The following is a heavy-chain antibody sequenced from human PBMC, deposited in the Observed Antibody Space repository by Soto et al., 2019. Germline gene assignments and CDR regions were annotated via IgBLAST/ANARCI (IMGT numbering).Heavy chain of an antibody. CDR1: GGSISSGSYY. Sequence: PSETLSLTCVVSGGSISSGSYYWSWSRQRPGQGREWIGYISYSGSTYYNPSLKSRLTISADTSKNQFALKLSSVTAADTAVYYCARVNMINMLVMVLDSWGQGTLVTVSS. V-gene: IGHV4-31*11. J-gene: IGHJ4*02. CDR3: ARVNMINMLVMVLDS. CDR2: ISYSGST. D-gene: IGHD3-22*01.